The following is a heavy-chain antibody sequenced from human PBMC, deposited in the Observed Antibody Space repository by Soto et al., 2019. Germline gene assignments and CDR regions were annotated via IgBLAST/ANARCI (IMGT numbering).Heavy chain of an antibody. Sequence: QVQLVQSGAEVKKPGSSVKVSCKASGGTFSSYAISWVRQAPGQGLEWMGGIIPIFGTANYAQKFQGRVTITADESTSTAYMELSSLRSEDTAVYYCARDHIRSIAARYYYYYGMDVWGQGTTVIVSS. V-gene: IGHV1-69*01. CDR3: ARDHIRSIAARYYYYYGMDV. J-gene: IGHJ6*02. D-gene: IGHD6-6*01. CDR2: IIPIFGTA. CDR1: GGTFSSYA.